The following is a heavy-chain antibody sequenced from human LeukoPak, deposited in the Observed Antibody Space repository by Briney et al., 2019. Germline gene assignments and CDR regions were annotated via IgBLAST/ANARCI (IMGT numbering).Heavy chain of an antibody. V-gene: IGHV3-7*01. D-gene: IGHD3-22*01. CDR3: ASSLDYDSRGSAL. CDR2: IKQDGSEK. CDR1: GFTFSSYW. Sequence: GGSLRLSCAASGFTFSSYWMSWVRQAPGKGLEWVANIKQDGSEKYYVDSVKGRFTISRDNAKNSLYLQMNSLRAEDTAVHYCASSLDYDSRGSALWGQGTLVTVSS. J-gene: IGHJ4*02.